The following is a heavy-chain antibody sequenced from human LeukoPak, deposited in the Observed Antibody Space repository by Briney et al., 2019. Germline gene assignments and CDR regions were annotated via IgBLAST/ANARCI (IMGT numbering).Heavy chain of an antibody. CDR3: IRHFGFYRGNWPDAFDI. CDR1: GFTFGGYA. J-gene: IGHJ3*02. CDR2: IRGKAYGGTT. D-gene: IGHD4-23*01. V-gene: IGHV3-49*04. Sequence: GGSLRLSCTASGFTFGGYAMSWVRQAPGKGLEWVGFIRGKAYGGTTEYAASVKGRFTISRDDSKSIAYLQMNSLKTEDTAVYYCIRHFGFYRGNWPDAFDIWGQGTMVTVSS.